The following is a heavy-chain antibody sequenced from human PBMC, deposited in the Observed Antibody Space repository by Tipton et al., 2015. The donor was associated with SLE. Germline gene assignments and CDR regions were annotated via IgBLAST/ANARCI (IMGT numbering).Heavy chain of an antibody. CDR2: IFTSGTT. CDR1: VGSISSYY. Sequence: TLSLTCSVSVGSISSYYWGWIRQPPGKGLEWIGRIFTSGTTNYNPSLKGRVTISLDTSKNRFSLTKNSVTAADTAIYYCVAQEGGRDDAFDIWGQGTVVNVSS. D-gene: IGHD3-16*01. CDR3: VAQEGGRDDAFDI. J-gene: IGHJ3*02. V-gene: IGHV4-4*07.